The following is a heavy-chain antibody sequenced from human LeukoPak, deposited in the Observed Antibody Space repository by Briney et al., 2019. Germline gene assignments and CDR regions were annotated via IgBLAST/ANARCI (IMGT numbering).Heavy chain of an antibody. V-gene: IGHV3-30*04. J-gene: IGHJ6*02. CDR2: ISYDGSNK. Sequence: GRSLGLSCAASGFTFSSYAMHWVRQAPGKGLEWVAVISYDGSNKYYADSVKGRFTISRDNSKNTLYLQMNSLRAEDTAVYYCARDEYSYGSQYGMDVWGQGTTVTVSS. CDR3: ARDEYSYGSQYGMDV. D-gene: IGHD5-18*01. CDR1: GFTFSSYA.